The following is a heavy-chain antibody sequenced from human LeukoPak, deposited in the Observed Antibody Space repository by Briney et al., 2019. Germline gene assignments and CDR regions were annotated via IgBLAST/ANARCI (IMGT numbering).Heavy chain of an antibody. CDR3: ARGDFGETNTAFDV. V-gene: IGHV1-8*03. J-gene: IGHJ3*01. Sequence: VASVKVSCKTSGYTFTDYDVHWVRQAPGQGLEWMGWINPNSASTNYAQRLQGRVTFTRDTSLSIAYMELSSLTSEDAAVYFCARGDFGETNTAFDVWGQRTLVAVSS. D-gene: IGHD4-17*01. CDR2: INPNSAST. CDR1: GYTFTDYD.